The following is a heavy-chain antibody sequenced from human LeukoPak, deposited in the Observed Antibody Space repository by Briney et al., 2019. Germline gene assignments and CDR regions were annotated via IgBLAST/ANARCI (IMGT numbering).Heavy chain of an antibody. J-gene: IGHJ4*02. CDR2: INPNSGGT. D-gene: IGHD6-13*01. Sequence: ASVTVSCKASGYTFTGYYMHWVRQAPGQGLEWMGWINPNSGGTNYAQKFQGWVTMTRDTSISTAYMELSRLRSDDTAVYYCARDLRPSLNSSSWYGLDYWGQGTLVTVSS. CDR3: ARDLRPSLNSSSWYGLDY. CDR1: GYTFTGYY. V-gene: IGHV1-2*04.